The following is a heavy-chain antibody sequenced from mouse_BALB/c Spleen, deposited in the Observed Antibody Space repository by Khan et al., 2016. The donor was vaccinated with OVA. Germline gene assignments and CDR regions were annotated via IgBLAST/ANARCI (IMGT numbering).Heavy chain of an antibody. CDR3: ARQPYYHYNVMDY. V-gene: IGHV2-6-1*01. CDR2: IWSDGST. D-gene: IGHD2-10*01. CDR1: GFSLTNYG. J-gene: IGHJ4*01. Sequence: QVQLKQSGPGLVAPSLSLSITCTISGFSLTNYGVHWVRQPPGKGLEWLVVIWSDGSTTYNSALKSRLTITKDNSKSQVFLKMNRLQTDDTAIYFCARQPYYHYNVMDYWGQGTSVTVSA.